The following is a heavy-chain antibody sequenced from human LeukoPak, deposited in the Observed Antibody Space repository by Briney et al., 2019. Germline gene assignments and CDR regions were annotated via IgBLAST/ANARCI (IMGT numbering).Heavy chain of an antibody. CDR3: ARDLAMAGRDLDY. CDR1: GFAFRNYY. CDR2: ISNSGTII. J-gene: IGHJ4*02. D-gene: IGHD6-19*01. V-gene: IGHV3-11*01. Sequence: GGSLRLSCAASGFAFRNYYMDWIRQAPGKGLEWVAYISNSGTIIYYAESVKGRFTISRDNAKNSLHLQMNSLRAEDTALYYCARDLAMAGRDLDYWGQGTLVTMSS.